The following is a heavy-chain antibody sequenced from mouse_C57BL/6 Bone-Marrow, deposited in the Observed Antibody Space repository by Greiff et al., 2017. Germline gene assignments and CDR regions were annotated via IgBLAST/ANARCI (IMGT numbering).Heavy chain of an antibody. CDR3: ARDYYGSSWYFDY. V-gene: IGHV1-26*01. D-gene: IGHD1-1*01. Sequence: VQLQQSGPELVKPGASVKISCKASGYTFTDYYMNWVKQSHGKSLEWIGDINPNNGGTSSNQKLKGKATLTVDKSSRTAYMELRSLTSEDSAVYYWARDYYGSSWYFDYWGQGTILTVSS. CDR1: GYTFTDYY. CDR2: INPNNGGT. J-gene: IGHJ2*01.